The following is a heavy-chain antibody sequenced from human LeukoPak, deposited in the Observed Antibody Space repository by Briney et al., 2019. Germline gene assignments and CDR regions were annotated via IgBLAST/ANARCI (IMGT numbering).Heavy chain of an antibody. V-gene: IGHV1-8*03. D-gene: IGHD2-2*02. CDR3: ARVPPRYCSSTSCYTADWDWFDP. J-gene: IGHJ5*02. CDR2: MNPNSGNT. Sequence: ASVKVSCKASGYTFTSYDINWVRQATGQGLEWMGWMNPNSGNTGYAQKFQGRVTITRNTSISTAYMELSSLRSEDTAVDYCARVPPRYCSSTSCYTADWDWFDPWGQGTLVTVYS. CDR1: GYTFTSYD.